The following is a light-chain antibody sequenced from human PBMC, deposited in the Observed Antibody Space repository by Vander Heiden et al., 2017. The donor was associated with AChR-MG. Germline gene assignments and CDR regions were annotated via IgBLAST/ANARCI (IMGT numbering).Light chain of an antibody. V-gene: IGLV4-69*01. CDR3: HTWGAGIPYV. J-gene: IGLJ1*01. Sequence: QLVLTQSPSASASLGASVKLTCTLSSGHSSNAIAWHQQQPEKGPRYLMKLNSDGSHTKGDGIPDRFSGSSSGAERYLTISSLQSEDEADYYCHTWGAGIPYVFGTGTKVTVL. CDR2: LNSDGSH. CDR1: SGHSSNA.